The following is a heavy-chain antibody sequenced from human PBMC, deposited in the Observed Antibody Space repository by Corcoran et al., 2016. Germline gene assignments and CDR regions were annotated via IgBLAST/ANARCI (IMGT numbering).Heavy chain of an antibody. CDR2: IKSKTDGGTT. CDR1: GFTFSNAW. D-gene: IGHD3-22*01. V-gene: IGHV3-15*07. CDR3: TRSYYYDSSGYQEIDY. Sequence: EVQLVESGGGLVKPGGSLRLSCAASGFTFSNAWMNWVRQAPGKGLEWVGRIKSKTDGGTTDYAAPVKGRFTISRDESKNTLYLQMNSLKTEDTAVYYCTRSYYYDSSGYQEIDYWGQGTLVTVSS. J-gene: IGHJ4*02.